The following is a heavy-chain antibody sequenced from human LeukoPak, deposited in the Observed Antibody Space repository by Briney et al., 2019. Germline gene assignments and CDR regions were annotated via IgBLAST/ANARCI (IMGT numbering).Heavy chain of an antibody. V-gene: IGHV4-39*07. D-gene: IGHD3-22*01. CDR1: GGSISSSSYY. J-gene: IGHJ3*02. CDR2: IYYSGST. Sequence: PSETLSLTCTVSGGSISSSSYYWGWIRQPPGKGLEWIGSIYYSGSTYYNPSLKSRVTISVDTSKNQFSLKLSSVTAADTAVYYRARVPGYYDSSGYYSFGFRISNDIWGQGTMVTVSS. CDR3: ARVPGYYDSSGYYSFGFRISNDI.